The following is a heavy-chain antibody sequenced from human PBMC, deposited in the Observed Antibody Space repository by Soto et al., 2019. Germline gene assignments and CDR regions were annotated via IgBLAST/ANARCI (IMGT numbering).Heavy chain of an antibody. D-gene: IGHD3-9*01. CDR1: GFTFSSYS. CDR2: ISSSSSTI. CDR3: ARESYDDDFDWFDDFDS. J-gene: IGHJ3*02. V-gene: IGHV3-48*01. Sequence: PGGSLRLSCAASGFTFSSYSMNWVRQAPGKGLEWVSYISSSSSTIYYADSVKGRFTISRDNAKNSLYLQMNSLRAEDTAVYYCARESYDDDFDWFDDFDSWGQGTMVTVSS.